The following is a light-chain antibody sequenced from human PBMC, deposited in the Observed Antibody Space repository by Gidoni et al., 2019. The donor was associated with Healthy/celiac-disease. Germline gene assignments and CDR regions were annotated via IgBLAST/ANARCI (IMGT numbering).Light chain of an antibody. Sequence: EIVFTQSPGTRSLSPGERATLSCRASQSVSSSYLAWYQQKPGQAPRLLIYGASSRATGIPDRFSGSGSGTDFTLTISRLEPEDVAVYYCQQYGSSPFTFGSGTKVDIK. V-gene: IGKV3-20*01. J-gene: IGKJ3*01. CDR2: GAS. CDR1: QSVSSSY. CDR3: QQYGSSPFT.